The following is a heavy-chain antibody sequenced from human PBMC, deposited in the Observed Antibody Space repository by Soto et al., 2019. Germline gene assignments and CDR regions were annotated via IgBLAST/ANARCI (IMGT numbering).Heavy chain of an antibody. CDR2: IYYSGST. CDR3: ASSTPSYWYFDL. D-gene: IGHD2-2*01. J-gene: IGHJ2*01. CDR1: GGSISSYY. Sequence: PSETLSLTCTVSGGSISSYYWSWIRQPPGKGLEWIGYIYYSGSTNYNPSLKIRVTISVDTSKNQFSLKLSSVTAADTAVYYCASSTPSYWYFDLWGRGTLVPVSS. V-gene: IGHV4-59*08.